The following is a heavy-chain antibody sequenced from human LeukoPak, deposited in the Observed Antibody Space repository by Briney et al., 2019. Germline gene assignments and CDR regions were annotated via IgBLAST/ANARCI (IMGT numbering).Heavy chain of an antibody. J-gene: IGHJ4*02. Sequence: PSETLSLTCTVSGGSFNSYYWSWIRQPPGKGLEWMGYVYYSGSTSYNRSLRSRVTISVDTSKNQFSLKLSSVTAADTAVYYCARDRAAAGTGGFDYWGQGTLVTVSS. CDR3: ARDRAAAGTGGFDY. V-gene: IGHV4-59*01. CDR1: GGSFNSYY. D-gene: IGHD6-13*01. CDR2: VYYSGST.